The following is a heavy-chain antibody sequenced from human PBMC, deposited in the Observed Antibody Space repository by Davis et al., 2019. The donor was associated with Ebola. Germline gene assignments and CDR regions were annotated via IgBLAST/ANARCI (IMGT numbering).Heavy chain of an antibody. CDR1: GFTFSGSA. CDR3: TLTYDSTDY. D-gene: IGHD3-22*01. V-gene: IGHV3-73*01. CDR2: IRSKANSYAT. Sequence: PSETLSLTCAASGFTFSGSAMHWVRQASGKGLEWVGRIRSKANSYATAYAASVKGRFTISRDDSKNTAYLQMNSLKTEDTAVYYCTLTYDSTDYWGQGTLVTVSS. J-gene: IGHJ4*02.